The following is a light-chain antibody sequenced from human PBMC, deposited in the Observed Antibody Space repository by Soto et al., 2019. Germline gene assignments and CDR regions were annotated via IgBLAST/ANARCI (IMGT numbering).Light chain of an antibody. CDR2: AAS. Sequence: AIRMTQSPSSLYASTGDRVSITCRASQGISSYLAWYQQKPGKAPKLLIYAASTLQSGVPSTFSGSGSGTDFTLTISCLQSEDFATYYCQQYYSYPALTFGGGTKVDIK. J-gene: IGKJ4*01. CDR3: QQYYSYPALT. CDR1: QGISSY. V-gene: IGKV1-8*01.